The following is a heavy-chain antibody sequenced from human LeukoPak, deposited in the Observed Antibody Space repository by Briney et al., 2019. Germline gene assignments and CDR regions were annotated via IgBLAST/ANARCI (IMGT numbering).Heavy chain of an antibody. CDR3: ARFEDIAAAPYY. CDR2: IYPGDSDT. D-gene: IGHD6-13*01. CDR1: GYSFTSYW. J-gene: IGHJ4*02. V-gene: IGHV5-51*01. Sequence: GESLKISCKCSGYSFTSYWIGWVRQMPGKGLEWMGIIYPGDSDTRYSPSFQGQVTISVDKSISTAYLQWSSPKASDTAIYYCARFEDIAAAPYYWGQGTLVTVSS.